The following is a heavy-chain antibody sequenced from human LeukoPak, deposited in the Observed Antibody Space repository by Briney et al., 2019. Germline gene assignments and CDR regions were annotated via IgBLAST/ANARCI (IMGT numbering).Heavy chain of an antibody. Sequence: PSETLSLTCAVYGGSFSGYYWSWIRQPPGKGLEWIGEINRSGSTNYNPSLKSRVTISVDTSKNQFSLKLSSVTAADTAVYYCASSREYYYDSSGYPYYFDYWGQGTLVTVSS. D-gene: IGHD3-22*01. V-gene: IGHV4-34*01. J-gene: IGHJ4*02. CDR3: ASSREYYYDSSGYPYYFDY. CDR1: GGSFSGYY. CDR2: INRSGST.